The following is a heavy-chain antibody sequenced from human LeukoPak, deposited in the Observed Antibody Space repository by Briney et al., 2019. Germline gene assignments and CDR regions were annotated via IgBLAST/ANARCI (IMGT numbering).Heavy chain of an antibody. Sequence: GGSLRLSCAASGFTFSSYAVTWVRQATGKGLEWVSTISGSGDSTDYADSVKGRFTISRDNSKNTMYLQMNSLRAEDTAVYYCAKLTTSWGQGTLVTVSS. V-gene: IGHV3-23*01. CDR2: ISGSGDST. D-gene: IGHD4-11*01. J-gene: IGHJ4*02. CDR3: AKLTTS. CDR1: GFTFSSYA.